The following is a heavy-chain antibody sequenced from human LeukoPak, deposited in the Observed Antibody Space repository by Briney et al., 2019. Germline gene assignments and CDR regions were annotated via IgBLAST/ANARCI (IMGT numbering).Heavy chain of an antibody. J-gene: IGHJ5*02. CDR3: ARGGKQLPVVGDSNWFDP. CDR2: IYYSGST. CDR1: GYSISSGYY. D-gene: IGHD3-16*01. V-gene: IGHV4-61*01. Sequence: ASETLSLTCTVSGYSISSGYYWGWIRQPPGKGLEWIGYIYYSGSTNYNPSLKSRVTISVDTSKNQFSLKLSSVTAADTAVYYCARGGKQLPVVGDSNWFDPWGQGTLVTVSS.